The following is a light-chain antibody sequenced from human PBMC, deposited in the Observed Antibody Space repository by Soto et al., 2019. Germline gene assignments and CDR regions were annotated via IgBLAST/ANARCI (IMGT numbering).Light chain of an antibody. V-gene: IGKV1-27*01. J-gene: IGKJ4*01. CDR3: QNYNSAPLT. Sequence: DIQLTQSPSFLSASVGDRVTVSCRASQDISTSLAWFQQKAGKVPQLLVYPASTLQSGVPSRFSGGGSGADFTLTISSLQPEDVATYYCQNYNSAPLTFGGGTKVDIK. CDR2: PAS. CDR1: QDISTS.